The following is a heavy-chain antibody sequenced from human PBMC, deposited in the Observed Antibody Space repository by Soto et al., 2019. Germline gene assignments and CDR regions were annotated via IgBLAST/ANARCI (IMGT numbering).Heavy chain of an antibody. J-gene: IGHJ4*01. Sequence: PGESLKISCKGSGYTFTSSWIGWVRQMPGKGLEWMGIIYPGDSDTRYSPSFQGQVTFSADKSISTAYLQWSSLKASDTAMYYCARRPTSSAWYHYFDSWGHGTLVTVSS. CDR2: IYPGDSDT. CDR1: GYTFTSSW. CDR3: ARRPTSSAWYHYFDS. D-gene: IGHD6-19*01. V-gene: IGHV5-51*01.